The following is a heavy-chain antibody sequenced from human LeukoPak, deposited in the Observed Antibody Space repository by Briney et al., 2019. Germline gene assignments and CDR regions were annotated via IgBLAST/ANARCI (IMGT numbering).Heavy chain of an antibody. D-gene: IGHD3-10*01. CDR1: GYTFTSYY. Sequence: ASVKVSCKASGYTFTSYYMHWVRQAPGQGLEWMGIINPSGGSTSYAQKFQGRVTMARDMSTSTVYMELSSLRSEDTAVYYCARDHYGSGSYYNSFVGDYWGQGTLVTVSS. J-gene: IGHJ4*02. V-gene: IGHV1-46*01. CDR3: ARDHYGSGSYYNSFVGDY. CDR2: INPSGGST.